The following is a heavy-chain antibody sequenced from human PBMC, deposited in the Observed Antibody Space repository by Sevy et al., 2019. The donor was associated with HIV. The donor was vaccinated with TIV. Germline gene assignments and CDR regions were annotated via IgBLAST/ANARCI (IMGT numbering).Heavy chain of an antibody. CDR2: IGYDGSNK. CDR1: GFTPSTYG. V-gene: IGHV3-33*01. Sequence: GGSLRLSCAASGFTPSTYGMHWVRQVPGKGLEWVAVIGYDGSNKYYADSVKGRFTISRDNSKNTLFLQMDSLRAEDTAVYYCARDPRMYGDYLLAYFDSWGQGTLVTVSS. CDR3: ARDPRMYGDYLLAYFDS. D-gene: IGHD2-8*01. J-gene: IGHJ4*02.